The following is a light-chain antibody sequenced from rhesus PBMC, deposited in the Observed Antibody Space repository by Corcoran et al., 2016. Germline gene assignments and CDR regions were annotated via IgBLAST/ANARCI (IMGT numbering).Light chain of an antibody. CDR3: LQYSSIPYS. J-gene: IGKJ2*01. Sequence: DIQMTQSPSSLSASVGDTVTITCRASQSISSWLAWYQQKPWKAPKLLIYKASSLQSGVPSRFSCSGSGTDFTLTISSLQPEDFATDYCLQYSSIPYSFGQGTKVEIK. V-gene: IGKV1-22*01. CDR2: KAS. CDR1: QSISSW.